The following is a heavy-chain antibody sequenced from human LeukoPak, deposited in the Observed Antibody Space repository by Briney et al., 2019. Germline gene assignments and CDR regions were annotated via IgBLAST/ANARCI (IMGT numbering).Heavy chain of an antibody. V-gene: IGHV3-30*02. CDR2: IQFDGTKK. D-gene: IGHD6-13*01. CDR3: AKDLDSYTSSHHYFAS. Sequence: GGSLRLSCETSGFSFSSYGMHWVRQAPGKGLEWVAFIQFDGTKKYYADSVKGRFTISRDNSKNTLYLHLNSLRLENTATYYCAKDLDSYTSSHHYFASWGQGTLVTVSS. J-gene: IGHJ4*02. CDR1: GFSFSSYG.